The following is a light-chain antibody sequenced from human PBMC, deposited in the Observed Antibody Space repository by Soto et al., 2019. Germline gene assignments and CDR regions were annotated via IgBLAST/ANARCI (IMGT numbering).Light chain of an antibody. J-gene: IGKJ1*01. CDR3: QQYNSYSGT. CDR2: DAS. Sequence: DIHMTQSPSTLSASVGDRVTITCRASQSISTWLAWYQQKPGQAPKLLIYDASSLQSGVPSRFSGSGFGTESTLTIRSLQPDDFATYYCQQYNSYSGTFGQGTKV. V-gene: IGKV1-5*01. CDR1: QSISTW.